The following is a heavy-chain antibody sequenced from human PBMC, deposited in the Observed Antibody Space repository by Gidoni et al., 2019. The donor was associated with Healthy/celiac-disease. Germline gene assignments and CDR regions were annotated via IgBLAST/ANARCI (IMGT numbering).Heavy chain of an antibody. CDR1: GYTLTELS. CDR2: FDPEDGET. Sequence: QVQLVQSGAEVKKPGASVKVSCKVSGYTLTELSMHWVRQAPGKGLEWMGGFDPEDGETIYAQKFQGRVTMTEDTSTDTAYMELSSLRSEDTAVYYCATWGGYCSSTSCPGRWFDPWGQGTLVTVSS. J-gene: IGHJ5*02. V-gene: IGHV1-24*01. CDR3: ATWGGYCSSTSCPGRWFDP. D-gene: IGHD2-2*01.